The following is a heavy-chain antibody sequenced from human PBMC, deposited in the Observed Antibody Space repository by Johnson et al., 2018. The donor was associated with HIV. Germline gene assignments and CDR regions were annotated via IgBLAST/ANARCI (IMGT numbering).Heavy chain of an antibody. D-gene: IGHD3-22*01. V-gene: IGHV3-66*02. CDR1: GFPVTSNF. CDR3: ARGGLTYYYDSSGYPDAFDI. Sequence: MLLVESGGGVVRPGGSLSLSCTASGFPVTSNFMTWVRQPPGKGLDWVSAVYSTFGTYYADSVRGRFTISTDNSKTTLFLQMTSLRAEDTAVYYCARGGLTYYYDSSGYPDAFDIWGQGTMVTVSS. J-gene: IGHJ3*02. CDR2: VYSTFGT.